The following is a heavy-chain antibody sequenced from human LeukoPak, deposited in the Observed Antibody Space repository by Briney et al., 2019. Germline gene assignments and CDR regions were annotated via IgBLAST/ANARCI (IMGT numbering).Heavy chain of an antibody. J-gene: IGHJ4*02. Sequence: GGSLRLSCAASGFTFSSYAVSWIRQAPGKGLEWVSSISGSGGSTYSADSVKGRFTISRDNSKNTLYLQMNSLRAEDTALYYCAKDRSCTNDICHGDFDYWGQGTLVTVSS. CDR2: ISGSGGST. CDR3: AKDRSCTNDICHGDFDY. D-gene: IGHD2-8*01. V-gene: IGHV3-23*01. CDR1: GFTFSSYA.